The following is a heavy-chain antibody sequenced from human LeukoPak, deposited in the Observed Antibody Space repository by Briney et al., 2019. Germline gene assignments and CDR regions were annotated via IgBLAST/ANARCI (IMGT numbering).Heavy chain of an antibody. Sequence: SVKVSCKASGGTFSSYAISWVRQAPGQGLEWMGRIIPILGIANYAQKFQGRATITADKSTSTAYMELSSLRSEDTAVYYCARLNQRGYYYGMDVWGQGTTVTVSS. J-gene: IGHJ6*02. CDR1: GGTFSSYA. CDR2: IIPILGIA. CDR3: ARLNQRGYYYGMDV. D-gene: IGHD2-2*01. V-gene: IGHV1-69*04.